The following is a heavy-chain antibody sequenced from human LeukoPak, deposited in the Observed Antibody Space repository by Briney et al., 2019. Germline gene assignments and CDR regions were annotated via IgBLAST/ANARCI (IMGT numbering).Heavy chain of an antibody. CDR3: ARGIIGLRGFDY. J-gene: IGHJ4*02. CDR1: GFTFGDYA. CDR2: IRNKAYGWTA. V-gene: IGHV3-49*04. Sequence: PGGSLRLSCTASGFTFGDYAMSWVRQAPRKGLEWVGFIRNKAYGWTAEYAASVKGRFTISRDDSKSIAYLQMNSLKTEDTAVYYCARGIIGLRGFDYWGQGTLVTVSS. D-gene: IGHD1-20*01.